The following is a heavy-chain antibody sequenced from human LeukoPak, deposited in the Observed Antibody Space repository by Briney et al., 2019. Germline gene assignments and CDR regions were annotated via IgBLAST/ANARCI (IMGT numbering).Heavy chain of an antibody. Sequence: SETLSLTSAVSGGSITSFFWTWIRQPAGGGLQYIGRIFSRGGDNYNTSLQSRVAMSVDPSQNLFSLKITSVTAANTAVYFCARVAMPDVSSPLDCWGEGNLVTVSS. D-gene: IGHD6-19*01. CDR3: ARVAMPDVSSPLDC. V-gene: IGHV4-4*07. CDR1: GGSITSFF. J-gene: IGHJ4*02. CDR2: IFSRGGD.